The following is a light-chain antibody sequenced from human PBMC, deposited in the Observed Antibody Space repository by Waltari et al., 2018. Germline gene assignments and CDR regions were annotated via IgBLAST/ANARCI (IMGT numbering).Light chain of an antibody. CDR1: QSVNSN. J-gene: IGKJ5*01. V-gene: IGKV3-15*01. CDR2: GAS. CDR3: QQYDRWPGT. Sequence: ETVMMQSPATLSVSPGERATLSCRASQSVNSNLAWYQQKPGQAPRLLIYGASTRATGIPARFSGSGSGTEFTLTISSLQSEDFAVYFCQQYDRWPGTFGQGSRLEIK.